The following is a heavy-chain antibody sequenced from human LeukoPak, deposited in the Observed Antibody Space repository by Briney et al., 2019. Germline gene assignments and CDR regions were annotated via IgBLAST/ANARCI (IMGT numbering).Heavy chain of an antibody. Sequence: PSETLSLTCAVYGGPFSGYYWSWIRQPPGKGLEWIGEINHSGSTNYNPSLKSRVTISVDTSKNQFSLKLSSVTAADTAVYYCARRPPRAGHRYNWFDPWGQGTLVTVSS. CDR1: GGPFSGYY. D-gene: IGHD6-19*01. V-gene: IGHV4-34*01. J-gene: IGHJ5*02. CDR2: INHSGST. CDR3: ARRPPRAGHRYNWFDP.